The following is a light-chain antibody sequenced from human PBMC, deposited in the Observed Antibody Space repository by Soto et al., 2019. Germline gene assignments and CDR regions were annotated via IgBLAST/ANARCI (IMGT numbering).Light chain of an antibody. J-gene: IGKJ4*01. Sequence: EIVMTQSPDTLSVSPGERVTLSCRVSQSVRSNLAWYQQKPGQAPRLLIYGASTRATGIPARFSGSGSGTEFTLTISSLQSEDFAVYYCQQYNNWPLSFGGGTKVELK. V-gene: IGKV3-15*01. CDR1: QSVRSN. CDR3: QQYNNWPLS. CDR2: GAS.